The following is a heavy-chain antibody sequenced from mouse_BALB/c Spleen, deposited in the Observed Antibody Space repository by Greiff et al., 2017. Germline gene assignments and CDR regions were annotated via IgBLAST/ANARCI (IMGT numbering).Heavy chain of an antibody. CDR3: ARWGGNYVYYAMDY. Sequence: QVQLQQSGAELVRPVVSVKISCKGSGYTFTDYAMHWVKQSHAKSLEWIGVISTYYGDASYNQKFKGKATMTVDKSSSTAYMELARLTSEDSAIYYCARWGGNYVYYAMDYWGQGTSVTVSS. D-gene: IGHD2-1*01. J-gene: IGHJ4*01. CDR1: GYTFTDYA. V-gene: IGHV1S137*01. CDR2: ISTYYGDA.